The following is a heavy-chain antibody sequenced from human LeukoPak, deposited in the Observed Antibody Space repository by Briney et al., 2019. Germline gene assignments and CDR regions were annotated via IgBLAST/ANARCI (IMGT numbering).Heavy chain of an antibody. CDR1: GYSFTSYW. V-gene: IGHV5-51*01. Sequence: GESLKISCKGSGYSFTSYWIAWVRQMPGKGLEWMGIIYPSDSKIRYSPSFQGQVTISADRSTSTAYLQWSSLKASDTAMYYCARVTSRDSGGYCYSLPYWGQGTLVTVSS. CDR2: IYPSDSKI. CDR3: ARVTSRDSGGYCYSLPY. J-gene: IGHJ4*02. D-gene: IGHD3-22*01.